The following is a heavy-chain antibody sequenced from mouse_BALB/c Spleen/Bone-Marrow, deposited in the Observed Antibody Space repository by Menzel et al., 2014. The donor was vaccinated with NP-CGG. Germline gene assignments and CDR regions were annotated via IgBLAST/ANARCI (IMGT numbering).Heavy chain of an antibody. CDR3: NAQNYGYGAGFSY. CDR1: GFNIKDYY. V-gene: IGHV14-4*02. Sequence: EVQLQQSGAALVRSGASVKLSCTASGFNIKDYYMHWVKQRPEQGLEWIGWIDPENGDTEYAPKFQGKATMTADTSSKTAYLQLNSLTSEDTAVYYCNAQNYGYGAGFSYWGQGTLVTVSA. D-gene: IGHD1-2*01. J-gene: IGHJ3*01. CDR2: IDPENGDT.